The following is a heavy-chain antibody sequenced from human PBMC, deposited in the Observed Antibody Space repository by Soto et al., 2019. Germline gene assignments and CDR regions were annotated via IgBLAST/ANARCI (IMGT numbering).Heavy chain of an antibody. CDR3: ARMGCSGGSCYRGGYYYGMDV. J-gene: IGHJ6*02. D-gene: IGHD2-15*01. CDR2: IGTAGDT. CDR1: GFTFSSYD. V-gene: IGHV3-13*04. Sequence: EVQLVESGGGLVQPGGSLRLSCAASGFTFSSYDMHWVRQATGKGLEWVSAIGTAGDTYYPGSVKGRFTISRENAKNSLYLQMNSLRAGDTAVYYCARMGCSGGSCYRGGYYYGMDVWGQGTTVTVSS.